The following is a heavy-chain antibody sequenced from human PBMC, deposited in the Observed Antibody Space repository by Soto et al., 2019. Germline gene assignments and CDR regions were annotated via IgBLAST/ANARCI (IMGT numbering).Heavy chain of an antibody. CDR3: ARTYSSSSGVGFDP. Sequence: QLQLQESGSGLVKPSQTLSLTCAVSGGSISSGGYSWSWIRQPPGKGLEWIGYIYHSGSTYYNPSLKSRVTISVDRSKNPFSLKLSSVTAADTAVYYCARTYSSSSGVGFDPWGQGTLVTVSS. CDR1: GGSISSGGYS. J-gene: IGHJ5*02. D-gene: IGHD6-6*01. CDR2: IYHSGST. V-gene: IGHV4-30-2*01.